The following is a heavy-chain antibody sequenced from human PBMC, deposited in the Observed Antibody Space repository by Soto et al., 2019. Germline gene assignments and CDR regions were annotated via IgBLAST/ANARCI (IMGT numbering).Heavy chain of an antibody. J-gene: IGHJ4*02. CDR3: ARGMTPPGAPAWYYFDS. CDR1: GASITSSSY. CDR2: SSLSGTT. V-gene: IGHV4-4*07. Sequence: QVQLQESGPGLMKPSETLSLTCTVSGASITSSSYWSWIRQPAGKGLEWIGRSSLSGTTNYNPSLRSRVTMSADVSKNQFSLRLTSVTAADTALYYCARGMTPPGAPAWYYFDSWGQGTLVTVSS. D-gene: IGHD2-8*02.